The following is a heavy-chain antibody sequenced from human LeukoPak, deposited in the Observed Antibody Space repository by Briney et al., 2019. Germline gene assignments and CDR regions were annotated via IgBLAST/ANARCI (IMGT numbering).Heavy chain of an antibody. Sequence: ASVKVSRKASGYTFTSYAMNWVRQAPGQGLEWMGWINPNSGDTNYAQKLQGRVTMTTDTSTSTAYMELRSLRSDDTAVYYCARVLGIRAFDIWGQGTMVTVSS. V-gene: IGHV1-18*01. CDR3: ARVLGIRAFDI. D-gene: IGHD6-13*01. CDR2: INPNSGDT. J-gene: IGHJ3*02. CDR1: GYTFTSYA.